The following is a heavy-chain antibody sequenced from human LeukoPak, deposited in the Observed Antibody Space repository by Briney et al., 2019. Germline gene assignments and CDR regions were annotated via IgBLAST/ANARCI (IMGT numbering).Heavy chain of an antibody. J-gene: IGHJ4*02. D-gene: IGHD1-14*01. CDR1: GYTFTSYY. V-gene: IGHV1-46*01. CDR2: INPSGGST. CDR3: ARDSAQGSDEPTYYFDY. Sequence: GASVKVSCKASGYTFTSYYMHWVRQAPGQGLEWMGIINPSGGSTSYAQKFQGRVTMTRDTSTSTVYMELSSLRSEDTAVYYCARDSAQGSDEPTYYFDYWGQGTLVTVSS.